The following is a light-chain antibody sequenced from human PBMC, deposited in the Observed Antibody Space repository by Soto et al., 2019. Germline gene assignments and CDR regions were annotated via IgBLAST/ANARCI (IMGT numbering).Light chain of an antibody. CDR2: DAS. V-gene: IGKV3D-20*01. CDR1: QSVSSSY. Sequence: EIVLTQSPGTLSFSPGERSTLACGSSQSVSSSYLAWYQQKPGLAPRLLIYDASSRATDIPDRFSGSGSGTEFTLTISSLQPEDVAVYYCQQYDNWPPYTFGQGTKVDIK. J-gene: IGKJ2*01. CDR3: QQYDNWPPYT.